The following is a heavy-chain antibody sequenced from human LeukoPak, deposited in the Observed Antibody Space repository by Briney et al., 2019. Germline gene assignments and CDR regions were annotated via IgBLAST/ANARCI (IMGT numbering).Heavy chain of an antibody. D-gene: IGHD1-26*01. Sequence: GGSLRLSCAASGFTFSSYWMSWVRQAPGKGLEWVANIKQDGSEKYYVDSVKGRFTISRDNSKNTLYLQMNSLRAEDMAVYYCARIEWERLGRAFDIWGQGIMVTVSS. V-gene: IGHV3-7*03. CDR3: ARIEWERLGRAFDI. CDR1: GFTFSSYW. J-gene: IGHJ3*02. CDR2: IKQDGSEK.